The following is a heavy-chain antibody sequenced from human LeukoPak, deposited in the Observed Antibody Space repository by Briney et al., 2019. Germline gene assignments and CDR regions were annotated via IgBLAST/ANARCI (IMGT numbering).Heavy chain of an antibody. J-gene: IGHJ4*02. D-gene: IGHD3-10*01. CDR1: GYTFTGYY. V-gene: IGHV1-2*02. Sequence: ASVKVSCKASGYTFTGYYMHWVRQAPGQGLEWMGWINPNSGGTNYAQKFQGRVTMTRDTSISTAYMELSRLRSDDTAVYYCARDQYYYGSGSYHKYGYWGQGTLVTVSS. CDR2: INPNSGGT. CDR3: ARDQYYYGSGSYHKYGY.